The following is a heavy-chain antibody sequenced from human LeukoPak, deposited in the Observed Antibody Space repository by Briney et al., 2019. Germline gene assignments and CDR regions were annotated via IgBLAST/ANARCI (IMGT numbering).Heavy chain of an antibody. Sequence: ASVKVSCKASGYTFTGYYIHWVRQAPGQGLEWMGWINPNSGDTNYAQKFQGRVTMTRDTSISTAYMELSRLRSDDTAVYYCARMYSSGWDIDYWGQGTLVTVSS. CDR2: INPNSGDT. J-gene: IGHJ4*02. D-gene: IGHD6-19*01. V-gene: IGHV1-2*02. CDR1: GYTFTGYY. CDR3: ARMYSSGWDIDY.